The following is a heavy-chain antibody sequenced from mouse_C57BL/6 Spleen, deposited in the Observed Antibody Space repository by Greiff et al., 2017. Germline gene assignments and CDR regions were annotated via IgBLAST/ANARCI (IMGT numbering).Heavy chain of an antibody. V-gene: IGHV5-4*01. Sequence: EVQLVESGGGLVKPGGSLKLSCAASGFTFSSYAMSWVRQTPEKRLEWVATISDGGSYTYYPDNVKGRFTISRDNAKNNLYLQMSHLKSEDTAMYYCARDTTVVAWYFDVWGTGTTVTVSS. J-gene: IGHJ1*03. CDR1: GFTFSSYA. CDR3: ARDTTVVAWYFDV. D-gene: IGHD1-1*01. CDR2: ISDGGSYT.